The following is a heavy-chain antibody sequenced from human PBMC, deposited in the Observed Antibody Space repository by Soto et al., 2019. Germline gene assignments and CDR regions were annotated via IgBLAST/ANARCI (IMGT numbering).Heavy chain of an antibody. CDR3: ARGEKIAVAGKLSVFDI. CDR2: IIPIFGTA. CDR1: GGTFSSYA. J-gene: IGHJ3*02. D-gene: IGHD6-19*01. Sequence: SVTVSCKASGGTFSSYAISWVRQAPGQGLEWMGGIIPIFGTANYAQKFQGRVTITADESTSTAYMELSSLRSEDTAVYYCARGEKIAVAGKLSVFDIWGQGTMGTV. V-gene: IGHV1-69*13.